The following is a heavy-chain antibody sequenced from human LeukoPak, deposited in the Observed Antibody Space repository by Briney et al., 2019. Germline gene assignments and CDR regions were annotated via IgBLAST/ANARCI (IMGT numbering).Heavy chain of an antibody. CDR2: IIPIFGTA. V-gene: IGHV1-69*13. D-gene: IGHD4-17*01. CDR1: GGTFSSYA. CDR3: ARGPPNDYGDPSFDY. J-gene: IGHJ4*02. Sequence: GASVKVSCKASGGTFSSYAISWVRQAPGQGLEWMGGIIPIFGTANYAQKFQGRVTITADESTSTAYMELSSLRSEDTAAYYCARGPPNDYGDPSFDYWGQGTLVTVSS.